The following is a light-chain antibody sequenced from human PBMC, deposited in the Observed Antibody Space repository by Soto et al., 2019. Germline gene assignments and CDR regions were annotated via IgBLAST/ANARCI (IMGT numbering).Light chain of an antibody. Sequence: DVVMTQPPLSLSVAPGQPASISCKSRQRLLHITGETFLFWYLQKPGQSPQLLIYEVSTRVSGVPDRFSGSGSGTDFTLEISRVETDDVGIYYCMQSTQLPPTFGQGTRLEIK. CDR2: EVS. J-gene: IGKJ5*01. V-gene: IGKV2D-29*02. CDR3: MQSTQLPPT. CDR1: QRLLHITGETF.